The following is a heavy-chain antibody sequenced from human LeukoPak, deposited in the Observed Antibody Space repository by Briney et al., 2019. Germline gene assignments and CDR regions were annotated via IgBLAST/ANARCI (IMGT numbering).Heavy chain of an antibody. Sequence: SETLSLTCTVSADSISSSGHYWPWIRQHPGKGPETIGFIHFSGSTNHNPSLKSRFAISVDASKNQFSLRLSSVTSADTAVYYCARGGSRFGGFYFDYWGQGILVTVSS. V-gene: IGHV4-31*03. J-gene: IGHJ4*02. CDR1: ADSISSSGHY. CDR3: ARGGSRFGGFYFDY. CDR2: IHFSGST. D-gene: IGHD3-10*01.